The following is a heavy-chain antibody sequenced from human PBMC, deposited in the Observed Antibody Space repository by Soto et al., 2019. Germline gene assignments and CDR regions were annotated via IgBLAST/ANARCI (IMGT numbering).Heavy chain of an antibody. CDR2: IIPIFGTA. Sequence: QAQLVQSGAEVKKPGSSVKVSCKASGGTFSSYAISWVRQAPGQGLEWMGGIIPIFGTANYAQKFQGRVTITADESTSTAYMELSSLRSEDTAVYYCARDHRGYCSGGSCYSPFDYWGQGTLVTVSS. J-gene: IGHJ4*02. V-gene: IGHV1-69*01. CDR3: ARDHRGYCSGGSCYSPFDY. CDR1: GGTFSSYA. D-gene: IGHD2-15*01.